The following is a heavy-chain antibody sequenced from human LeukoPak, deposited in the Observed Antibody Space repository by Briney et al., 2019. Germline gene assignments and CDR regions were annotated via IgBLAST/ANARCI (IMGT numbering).Heavy chain of an antibody. CDR1: GFTFSNYA. CDR3: AKVEGASKASVY. V-gene: IGHV3-23*01. Sequence: GGSLRLSCAAAGFTFSNYAMTWVCQAPGRGLEWVSSSGSGGSTYYADSVKGRFTISRDNSKNTLYLQMYSLRAEDTAVYYCAKVEGASKASVYWGQGALVTVPS. J-gene: IGHJ4*02. D-gene: IGHD1-1*01. CDR2: SGSGGST.